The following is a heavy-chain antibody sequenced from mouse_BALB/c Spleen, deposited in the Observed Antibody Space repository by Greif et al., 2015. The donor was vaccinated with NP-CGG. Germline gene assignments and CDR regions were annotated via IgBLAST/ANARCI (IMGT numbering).Heavy chain of an antibody. J-gene: IGHJ3*01. V-gene: IGHV5-9-4*01. CDR3: AREDWPPGKGFAY. Sequence: EVKLVESGGGLVKPGGSLKLSCAASGFTFSSYAMSWVRQSPEKRLEWVAEISSGGSYTYYPDTVTGRFTISRDNAKNPLYLEMSSLRSEDTAMYYCAREDWPPGKGFAYWGQGTLVTVSA. CDR1: GFTFSSYA. CDR2: ISSGGSYT.